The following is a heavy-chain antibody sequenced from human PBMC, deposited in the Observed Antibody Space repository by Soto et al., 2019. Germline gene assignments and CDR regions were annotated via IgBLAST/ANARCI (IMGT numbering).Heavy chain of an antibody. J-gene: IGHJ4*02. Sequence: SETLSLTCTVSVGSISSCGYYWSWIRHHPGKGLDWVGYIYYSGSTYYNPSLKSRVTISVDTSKNQFSLKLSSVTAADTAVYYCARDRGLQYTPGGLIASYYFDYWGQGTLVTVSS. CDR1: VGSISSCGYY. CDR3: ARDRGLQYTPGGLIASYYFDY. V-gene: IGHV4-31*03. D-gene: IGHD4-4*01. CDR2: IYYSGST.